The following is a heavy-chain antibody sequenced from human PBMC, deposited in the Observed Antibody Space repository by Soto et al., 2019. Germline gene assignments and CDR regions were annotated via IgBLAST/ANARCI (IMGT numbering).Heavy chain of an antibody. Sequence: ASVKVSCKVSGYTLTELSMHWVRQAPGKGLEWMGGFDPEDGETIYAQKFQGRVTMTEDTSTDTAYMELSSLRSEDTAVYYCATGYLMVRGGDWFDPWGQGTLVTVSS. CDR2: FDPEDGET. CDR1: GYTLTELS. V-gene: IGHV1-24*01. D-gene: IGHD3-10*01. J-gene: IGHJ5*02. CDR3: ATGYLMVRGGDWFDP.